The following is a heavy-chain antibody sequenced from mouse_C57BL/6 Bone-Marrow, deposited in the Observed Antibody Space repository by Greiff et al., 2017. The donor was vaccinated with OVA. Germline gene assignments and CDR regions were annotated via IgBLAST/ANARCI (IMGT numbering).Heavy chain of an antibody. D-gene: IGHD2-4*01. Sequence: EVKLQESGPGLVKPSQSLSLTCSVTGYSITSGYYWNWIRQFPGNKLEWMGYISYDGSNNYNPSLKNRISITRDTSKNQFFLKLNSVTTEDTATYYCARRGGYYDYDGVDYWGQGTTLTVSS. CDR1: GYSITSGYY. CDR2: ISYDGSN. CDR3: ARRGGYYDYDGVDY. J-gene: IGHJ2*01. V-gene: IGHV3-6*01.